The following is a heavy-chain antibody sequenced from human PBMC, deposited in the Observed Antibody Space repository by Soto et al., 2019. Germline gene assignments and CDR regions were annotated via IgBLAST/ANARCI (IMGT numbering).Heavy chain of an antibody. V-gene: IGHV1-2*02. CDR3: ARERYQVISDGMDV. CDR1: GYTFTGYY. CDR2: INPQTGGT. D-gene: IGHD2-2*01. J-gene: IGHJ6*02. Sequence: ASVKVSCKASGYTFTGYYIHWVREAPGQGLEWMGWINPQTGGTSYAQKFQGRVTLSRDTSINTAYLELSRLRFDDAAVYFCARERYQVISDGMDVWGQGTTVTVSS.